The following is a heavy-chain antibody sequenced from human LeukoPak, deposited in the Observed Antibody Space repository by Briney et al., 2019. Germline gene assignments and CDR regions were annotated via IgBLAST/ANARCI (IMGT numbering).Heavy chain of an antibody. CDR1: GFTFDHYA. CDR3: VKDLQETDMVGEFEY. V-gene: IGHV3-9*01. Sequence: GGSLRLSCSASGFTFDHYAMHWVRQAPGKGLEWVSGIRGDSTTIIYADSVKGRLTISRDNAKKSLYLHMNSLRVDDTAFYYCVKDLQETDMVGEFEYWGQGTLVSVSS. D-gene: IGHD3-10*02. CDR2: IRGDSTTI. J-gene: IGHJ4*02.